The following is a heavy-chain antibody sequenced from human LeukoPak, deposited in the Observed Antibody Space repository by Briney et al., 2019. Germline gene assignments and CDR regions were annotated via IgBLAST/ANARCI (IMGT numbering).Heavy chain of an antibody. Sequence: SETLSLTCTVSGGSISSSSYYWGWIRQPPGKGLEWIAYIYYSGNTNYNPPLKSRVTISVDTSKNQFSLKLSSVTAADTAVYYCARTGSYYRFDAFDIWGQGTMVTVSS. D-gene: IGHD1-26*01. CDR1: GGSISSSSYY. J-gene: IGHJ3*02. CDR2: IYYSGNT. CDR3: ARTGSYYRFDAFDI. V-gene: IGHV4-61*05.